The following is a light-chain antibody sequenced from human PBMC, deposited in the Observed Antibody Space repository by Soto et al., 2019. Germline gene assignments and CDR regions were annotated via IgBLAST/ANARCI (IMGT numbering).Light chain of an antibody. CDR3: SSYEGSNNFVV. Sequence: QSALTQPPSASGSPGQSVTISCTGTSSDVGGYKYVSWYQQHPGNAPKLMIYEVSKRPSGVPDRFSGSKSGNTASLTVSGLQAEDEADYYCSSYEGSNNFVVFGGGTKVTVL. CDR2: EVS. V-gene: IGLV2-8*01. CDR1: SSDVGGYKY. J-gene: IGLJ2*01.